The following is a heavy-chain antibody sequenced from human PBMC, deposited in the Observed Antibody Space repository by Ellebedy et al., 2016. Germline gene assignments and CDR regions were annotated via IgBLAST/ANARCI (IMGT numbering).Heavy chain of an antibody. CDR3: ARHGDSGSYLDYYYIDV. V-gene: IGHV5-51*01. D-gene: IGHD1-26*01. J-gene: IGHJ6*03. CDR1: GYRFNNYW. Sequence: GESLKISCKASGYRFNNYWIGWVRHMPGKGLEWMGIIYPGDSDTKYSPSFQGRVTISADKSFTTAYLQWASLEASDTAIFYCARHGDSGSYLDYYYIDVWGQGTTVTVSS. CDR2: IYPGDSDT.